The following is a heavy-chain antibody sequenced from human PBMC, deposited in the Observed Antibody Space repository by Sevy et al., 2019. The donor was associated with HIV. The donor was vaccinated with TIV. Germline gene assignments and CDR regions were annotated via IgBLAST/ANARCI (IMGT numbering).Heavy chain of an antibody. CDR1: GFTFSGST. D-gene: IGHD6-19*01. Sequence: GGSLRLSCAASGFTFSGSTMHWVRQASGKGLEWAGRIRSKANTYATAYAASMKGRFSISRDDSKNTAYLQMNSLKTEDTAEYYCSRQVVAVAGDYFDYWGQGTLVTVSS. CDR2: IRSKANTYAT. V-gene: IGHV3-73*01. CDR3: SRQVVAVAGDYFDY. J-gene: IGHJ4*02.